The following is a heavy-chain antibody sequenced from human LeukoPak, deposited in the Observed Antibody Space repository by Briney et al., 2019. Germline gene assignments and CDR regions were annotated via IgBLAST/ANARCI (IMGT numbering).Heavy chain of an antibody. CDR2: ISWNSGSI. J-gene: IGHJ4*02. Sequence: QPGGSLRLSCAASGFTFDDYAMHWVRQAPGKGLEWVSGISWNSGSIGYADSVKGRFTISRDNAKNSLYLQMNSLRAEDTALYYCAKDEYDILTGPSDYWGQGTLVTVSS. V-gene: IGHV3-9*01. D-gene: IGHD3-9*01. CDR1: GFTFDDYA. CDR3: AKDEYDILTGPSDY.